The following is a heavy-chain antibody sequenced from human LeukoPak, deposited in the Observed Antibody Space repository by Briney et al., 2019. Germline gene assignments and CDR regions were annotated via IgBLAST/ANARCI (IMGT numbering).Heavy chain of an antibody. CDR2: ISWNSGSI. V-gene: IGHV3-9*01. J-gene: IGHJ3*02. CDR1: GFTFDDYA. D-gene: IGHD6-13*01. Sequence: PGGSLRLSCAASGFTFDDYAMHWVRQAPGKGLEWVSGISWNSGSIGYADSVKGRFTISRDNAKNSLYLQMNSLRAEDTAVYYCVGWINRIAAAGTHDAFDIWGQGTKVTVS. CDR3: VGWINRIAAAGTHDAFDI.